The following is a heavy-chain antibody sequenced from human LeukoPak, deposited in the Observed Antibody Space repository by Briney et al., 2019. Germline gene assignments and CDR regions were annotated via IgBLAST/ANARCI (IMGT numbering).Heavy chain of an antibody. V-gene: IGHV1-46*01. J-gene: IGHJ4*02. CDR3: ARLNGNHFDY. Sequence: GASVKLSCKASGYTFTSYYLHWVRQAPGQGLEWMGMVNPSGGSTSYAQKFQGRVTMTRDTSTTTVYMELSSLRSDDTAVFYCARLNGNHFDYWGQGTLVTVSS. CDR1: GYTFTSYY. D-gene: IGHD1-14*01. CDR2: VNPSGGST.